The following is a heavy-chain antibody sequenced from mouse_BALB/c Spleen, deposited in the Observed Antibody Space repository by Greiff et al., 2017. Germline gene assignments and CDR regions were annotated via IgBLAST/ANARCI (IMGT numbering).Heavy chain of an antibody. V-gene: IGHV1S26*01. CDR1: GYTFTSYW. CDR3: ARGDYRYFDV. Sequence: QVQLQQSGAELVKPGASVKMSCKASGYTFTSYWMHWVKQRPGQGLEWIGYINPSTGYTEYNQKFKDKATLTADKSSSTAYMQLSSLTSEDSAVYYCARGDYRYFDVWGAGTTVTVSS. CDR2: INPSTGYT. D-gene: IGHD2-12*01. J-gene: IGHJ1*01.